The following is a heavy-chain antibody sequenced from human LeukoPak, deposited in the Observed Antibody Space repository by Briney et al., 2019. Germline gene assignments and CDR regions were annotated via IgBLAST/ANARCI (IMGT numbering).Heavy chain of an antibody. Sequence: ASVKVSCKASGYTFTSYGISWVRQAPGQGLEWMGWISAYNGKTNYAQKLQGRVTMTTDTSTSTAYMELRSLRSDDTAVYYCARDLYSSGYYYWSYYFDYWGQGTLVTVSS. CDR3: ARDLYSSGYYYWSYYFDY. D-gene: IGHD3-22*01. CDR1: GYTFTSYG. CDR2: ISAYNGKT. V-gene: IGHV1-18*01. J-gene: IGHJ4*02.